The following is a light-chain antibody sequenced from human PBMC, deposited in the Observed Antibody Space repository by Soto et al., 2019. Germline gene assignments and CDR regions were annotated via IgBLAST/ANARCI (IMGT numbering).Light chain of an antibody. Sequence: LNCRASQSVSSSSLAWYQQNPGQAPRLLIYEASSRATGIPDRFSGSGSGTDFTLTISSLQSEDCAIYYCHQYGTAPLTFGPGTKVDIK. V-gene: IGKV3-20*01. J-gene: IGKJ3*01. CDR2: EAS. CDR1: QSVSSSS. CDR3: HQYGTAPLT.